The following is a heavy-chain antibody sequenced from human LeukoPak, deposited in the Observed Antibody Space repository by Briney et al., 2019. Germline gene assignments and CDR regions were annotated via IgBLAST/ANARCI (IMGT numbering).Heavy chain of an antibody. Sequence: TGGSLRLSCAASGFTFSSYAMHWVRQAPGKGLEWVAVISYDGSNKYYADSVKGRFTISRDNSKNTLYLQMNSLRADDTAIYYCAKSVVVITFRFDDWGQGALVTVSS. V-gene: IGHV3-30-3*01. CDR1: GFTFSSYA. J-gene: IGHJ4*02. CDR2: ISYDGSNK. D-gene: IGHD2-15*01. CDR3: AKSVVVITFRFDD.